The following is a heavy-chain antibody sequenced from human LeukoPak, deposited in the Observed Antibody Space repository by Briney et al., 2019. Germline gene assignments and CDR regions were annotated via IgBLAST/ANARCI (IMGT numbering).Heavy chain of an antibody. V-gene: IGHV3-30-3*01. CDR3: ARDRSDFWSGYYSLSFDY. Sequence: GGSLRLSCAASGFTFSSYAMHWVRQAPGKGLEWVAVISYDGSNKYYADSVKGRFTISRDNSKNTLYLQMNSLRAEDTAVYYCARDRSDFWSGYYSLSFDYWGQGTLVTVSS. CDR1: GFTFSSYA. CDR2: ISYDGSNK. J-gene: IGHJ4*02. D-gene: IGHD3-3*01.